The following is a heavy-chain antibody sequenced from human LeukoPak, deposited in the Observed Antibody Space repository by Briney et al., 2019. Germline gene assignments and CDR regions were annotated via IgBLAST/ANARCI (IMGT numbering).Heavy chain of an antibody. V-gene: IGHV4-30-4*01. CDR1: GGSISSGDYY. D-gene: IGHD3-10*01. CDR2: IYYSGST. Sequence: KPSQTLSLTCTVSGGSISSGDYYWSWIRQPPGKGLEWIGYIYYSGSTYYNPSLKSRVTISVDTSKNQFSLKLSSVTAADTAVYYCARGRMVRGVIGWFDPWGQGTLVTVSS. J-gene: IGHJ5*02. CDR3: ARGRMVRGVIGWFDP.